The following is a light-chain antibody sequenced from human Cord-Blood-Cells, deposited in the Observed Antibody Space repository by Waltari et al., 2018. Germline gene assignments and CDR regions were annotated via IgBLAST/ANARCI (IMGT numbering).Light chain of an antibody. CDR2: GAS. V-gene: IGKV3-15*01. Sequence: EIVMTQSPATLSVSPGERATLACRTSPSVSSNFAWYQQKPGQAPRLIIYGASTRATGIPARFSGSGSGTEFTLTISSLQSEDFAVYYCQQYNNWPYTFGQGTKLEIK. CDR1: PSVSSN. CDR3: QQYNNWPYT. J-gene: IGKJ2*01.